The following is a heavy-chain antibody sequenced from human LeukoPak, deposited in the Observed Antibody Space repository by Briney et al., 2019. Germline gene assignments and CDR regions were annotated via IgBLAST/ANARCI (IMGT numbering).Heavy chain of an antibody. D-gene: IGHD2-21*02. J-gene: IGHJ4*02. CDR2: IRDKAYNYAT. V-gene: IGHV3-73*01. Sequence: PGGSLTLSCAASGLTFSGSTMHWVRQASGKGLEWVGHIRDKAYNYATAYAASVKGRFTISRDDSKNTAYLQMNSLKTEDTAVYYCSRHEALPGDYWGQGTLVTVSS. CDR1: GLTFSGST. CDR3: SRHEALPGDY.